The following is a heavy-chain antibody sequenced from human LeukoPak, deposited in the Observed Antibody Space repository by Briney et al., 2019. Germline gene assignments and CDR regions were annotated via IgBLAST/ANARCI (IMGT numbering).Heavy chain of an antibody. Sequence: SETLSLTCTVSGGSISSYYWSWIRQPPGKGLEWIGYIYYSGSTNYNPSLKSRVTISVDTSKNQFSLKLSSVTAADTAVYYCARDTNKLSPMDVWGQGTTVTVSS. CDR2: IYYSGST. CDR1: GGSISSYY. V-gene: IGHV4-59*01. D-gene: IGHD1/OR15-1a*01. CDR3: ARDTNKLSPMDV. J-gene: IGHJ6*02.